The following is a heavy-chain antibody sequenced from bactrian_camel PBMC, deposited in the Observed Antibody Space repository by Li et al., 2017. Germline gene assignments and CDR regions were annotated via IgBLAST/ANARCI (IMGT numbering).Heavy chain of an antibody. D-gene: IGHD5*01. CDR3: VSDSPLGWAMFNY. CDR1: GYSAVTLC. CDR2: INRRGTT. J-gene: IGHJ4*01. V-gene: IGHV3S53*01. Sequence: HVQLVESGGGSVQAGGSLRLPCAAASGYSAVTLCMDWFRQAPGKEREGVAVINRRGTTNYADSVKGRFTISRDNAKNTVALQMNSLKPADTAVYYCVSDSPLGWAMFNYWGQGTQVTVS.